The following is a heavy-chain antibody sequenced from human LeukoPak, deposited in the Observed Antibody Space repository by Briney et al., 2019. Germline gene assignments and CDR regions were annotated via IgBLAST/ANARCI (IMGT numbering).Heavy chain of an antibody. CDR3: ARMRSGGDYVFYY. V-gene: IGHV4-59*01. CDR2: IYYSGST. J-gene: IGHJ4*02. D-gene: IGHD4-17*01. CDR1: GGSISSDY. Sequence: SETLSLTCRVSGGSISSDYWSWIRQPPGKGLEWIGYIYYSGSTNYNPSLKSRVTISVDTSKNQFSLKLSSVTAADTAAYYCARMRSGGDYVFYYWGQGTLVTVSS.